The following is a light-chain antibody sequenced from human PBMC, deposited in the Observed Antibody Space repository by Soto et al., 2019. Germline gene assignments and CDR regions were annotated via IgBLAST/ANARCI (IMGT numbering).Light chain of an antibody. CDR2: NVN. V-gene: IGLV2-14*01. CDR3: SSFTSSTTYV. J-gene: IGLJ1*01. Sequence: QSALTQPASVSGSPGQSITISCTGTSSDVGGYNYVSWYQQHPGEVPKLIIFNVNNRPSGVSSRFSGSKSGNTASLTISGLRAEDEADYYCSSFTSSTTYVFGSGTKLTV. CDR1: SSDVGGYNY.